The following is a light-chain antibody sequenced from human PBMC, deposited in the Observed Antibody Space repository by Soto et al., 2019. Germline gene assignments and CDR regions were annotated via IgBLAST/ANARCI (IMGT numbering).Light chain of an antibody. CDR1: QSVTTY. J-gene: IGKJ5*01. V-gene: IGKV3-11*01. CDR2: DAS. Sequence: EIVLTQSPGTLSLSPGESAALSFRASQSVTTYLAWYQQKVGQAPRLLIYDASNRATGIPARFSGSGSGTDFILTISSLEPEDFAVYYCQQRSEWPITFGQGTRLEIK. CDR3: QQRSEWPIT.